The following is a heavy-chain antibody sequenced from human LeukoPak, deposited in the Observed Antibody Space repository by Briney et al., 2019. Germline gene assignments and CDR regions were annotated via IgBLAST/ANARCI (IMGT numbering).Heavy chain of an antibody. CDR3: ARGGGDYVYFDY. V-gene: IGHV3-21*01. D-gene: IGHD4-17*01. Sequence: GGSLRLSCAASGFTLSTYSMNWVRQAPGKGLEWVSYISTSSSYIYYADSVKGRFTVSRDNAKNSLYLQMNSLRAEDTAVYYCARGGGDYVYFDYWGREPWSPSPQ. J-gene: IGHJ4*02. CDR1: GFTLSTYS. CDR2: ISTSSSYI.